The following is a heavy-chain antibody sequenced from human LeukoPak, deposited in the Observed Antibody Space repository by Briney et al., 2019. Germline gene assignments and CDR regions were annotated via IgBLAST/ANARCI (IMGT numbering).Heavy chain of an antibody. CDR1: GFTFSTYG. D-gene: IGHD6-19*01. CDR3: AKDRTQGSGWYLIFDY. V-gene: IGHV3-23*01. J-gene: IGHJ4*02. Sequence: GESLRLSCAASGFTFSTYGMSWVRQAPGKGLEWCSAVRGSGSDTYYAASVKGRSTISIDNSKNKLYQQQNSLRDEDTAVYFCAKDRTQGSGWYLIFDYWSQGTLVTVSS. CDR2: VRGSGSDT.